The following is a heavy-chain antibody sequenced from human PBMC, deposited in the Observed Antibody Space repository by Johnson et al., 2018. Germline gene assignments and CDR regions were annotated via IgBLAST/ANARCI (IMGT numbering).Heavy chain of an antibody. J-gene: IGHJ1*01. Sequence: VQLVESGGGLVQPGGSLRLSCAASGFVFNSYAMSWVRQAPGKGLEWVSGLSGSGGSTNYADSVKGRFNISRDNSKNTLYLQMNRLRVEDTAVYYCGRSQAVQHWGQGTLVTVSS. CDR3: GRSQAVQH. V-gene: IGHV3-23*04. CDR2: LSGSGGST. CDR1: GFVFNSYA.